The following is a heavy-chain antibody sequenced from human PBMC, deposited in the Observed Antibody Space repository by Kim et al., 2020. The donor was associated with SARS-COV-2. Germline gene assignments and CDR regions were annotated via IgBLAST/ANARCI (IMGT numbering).Heavy chain of an antibody. CDR3: ARDRAYYGVRKFDY. CDR2: IYYSGST. V-gene: IGHV4-59*13. Sequence: SETLSLTCTVSGGSISSYYWSWIRQPPGKGLEWIGYIYYSGSTNYNPSLKSRVTISVDTSKNQFSLKLSSVTAADTAVYYCARDRAYYGVRKFDYWGQGALVTVSS. CDR1: GGSISSYY. J-gene: IGHJ4*02. D-gene: IGHD4-17*01.